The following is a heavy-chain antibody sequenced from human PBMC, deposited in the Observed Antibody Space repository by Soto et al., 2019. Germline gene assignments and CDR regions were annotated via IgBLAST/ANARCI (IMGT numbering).Heavy chain of an antibody. Sequence: AGGSLRLSCAASGFTFYTYGMHWVRQVPGKGLQWVAIIWYDGGTKYYADSVRGRFTVSRDNSKNTLYLQMNSLRAEDTALYYCAKSYSSNWYDYFDYWGQGTLVTVSS. CDR1: GFTFYTYG. D-gene: IGHD6-13*01. J-gene: IGHJ4*02. V-gene: IGHV3-33*06. CDR3: AKSYSSNWYDYFDY. CDR2: IWYDGGTK.